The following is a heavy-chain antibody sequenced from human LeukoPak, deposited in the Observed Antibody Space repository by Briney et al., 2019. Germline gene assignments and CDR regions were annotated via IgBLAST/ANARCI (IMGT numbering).Heavy chain of an antibody. CDR2: MNQDGSDT. J-gene: IGHJ6*02. Sequence: AGGSLRLSCAASGSTFSRHWMTWVRQAPGKGLEWVANMNQDGSDTYYVDSVKGRFSISRDNAKNSLYLQMNSLRAEDTAVYYCARCYDFYYYYGMDVWGRGTTVTVSS. CDR3: ARCYDFYYYYGMDV. CDR1: GSTFSRHW. D-gene: IGHD3-3*01. V-gene: IGHV3-7*01.